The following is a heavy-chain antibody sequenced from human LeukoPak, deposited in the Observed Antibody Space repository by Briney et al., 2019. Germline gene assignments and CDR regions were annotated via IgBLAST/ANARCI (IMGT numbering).Heavy chain of an antibody. Sequence: EASVKVSCKASGYTFTSYGISWVRQAPGQGLEWMGWISAYNGNTNYAQKLQGRVTMTTDTSTSTAYMELRSLRSDDTAVYYCASTYSGSYYGFNYYYYGMDVWGQGTTVTVSS. CDR1: GYTFTSYG. CDR2: ISAYNGNT. J-gene: IGHJ6*02. V-gene: IGHV1-18*01. D-gene: IGHD1-26*01. CDR3: ASTYSGSYYGFNYYYYGMDV.